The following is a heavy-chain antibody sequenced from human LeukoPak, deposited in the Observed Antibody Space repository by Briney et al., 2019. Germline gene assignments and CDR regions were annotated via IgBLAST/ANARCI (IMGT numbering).Heavy chain of an antibody. D-gene: IGHD6-13*01. Sequence: GGSLRLSCAASGFTVSSNYMSWVRQAPGKGLEWVSVIYSGGSTYYADSVKGRFTISRDNSKNTLYLQMNSLRAEDTAVYYCARGSALRYSSSWYEDYGGQGTLVTVSS. CDR1: GFTVSSNY. V-gene: IGHV3-53*01. CDR3: ARGSALRYSSSWYEDY. J-gene: IGHJ4*02. CDR2: IYSGGST.